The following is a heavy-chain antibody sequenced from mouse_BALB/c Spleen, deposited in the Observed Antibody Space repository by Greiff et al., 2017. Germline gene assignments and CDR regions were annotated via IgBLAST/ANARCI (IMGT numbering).Heavy chain of an antibody. D-gene: IGHD4-1*01. V-gene: IGHV2-9*02. Sequence: AKLMESGPGLVAPSQSLSITCTVSGFSLTSYGVHWVRQPPGKGLEWLGVIWAGGSTNYNSALMSRLSISKDNSKSQVFLKMNSLQTDDTAMYYCARDLGRGYYAMDYWGQGTSVTVSS. CDR2: IWAGGST. CDR1: GFSLTSYG. CDR3: ARDLGRGYYAMDY. J-gene: IGHJ4*01.